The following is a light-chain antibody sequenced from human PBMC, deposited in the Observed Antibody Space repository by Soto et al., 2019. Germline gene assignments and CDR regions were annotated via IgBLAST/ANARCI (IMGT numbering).Light chain of an antibody. CDR3: QQYGSSGT. J-gene: IGKJ1*01. CDR2: GAS. V-gene: IGKV3-20*01. Sequence: EIVLTQSPGTLSLSPGERATLSCRASQSVDSTYLAWYQQKPDQSPRLLIYGASNRATGIPDRFSGSGSGTDFTLTISRLEPEDFAVYYCQQYGSSGTFGQGTKVDIK. CDR1: QSVDSTY.